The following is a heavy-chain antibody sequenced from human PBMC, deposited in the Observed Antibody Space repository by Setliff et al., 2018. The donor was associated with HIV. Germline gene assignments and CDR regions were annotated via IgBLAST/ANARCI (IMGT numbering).Heavy chain of an antibody. CDR3: ARSKTFYDFWGGYYTHGAFKI. CDR1: GGSISNSSSY. D-gene: IGHD3-3*01. J-gene: IGHJ3*02. Sequence: SETLSLTCTVSGGSISNSSSYWGWIRQPPGKKLEWIGSIYYSGSTYYNPSLKSRVTISVDTSKNQFSLKLSSVTAADTAVYYCARSKTFYDFWGGYYTHGAFKIWGLGTMVTVSS. V-gene: IGHV4-39*07. CDR2: IYYSGST.